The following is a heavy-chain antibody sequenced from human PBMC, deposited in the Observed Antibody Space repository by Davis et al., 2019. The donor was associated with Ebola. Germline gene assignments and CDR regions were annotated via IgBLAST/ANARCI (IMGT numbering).Heavy chain of an antibody. J-gene: IGHJ4*02. CDR3: ARMATITLFDY. Sequence: PSETLSLTCTVSGGSISSYYWSWIRQPPGKGLEWIGYIYYTGSTNYNPSLKSRVTISLDTSNNQISLKLSSVAAADTAVYYCARMATITLFDYWGQGTLVTVSS. V-gene: IGHV4-59*01. CDR2: IYYTGST. D-gene: IGHD5-24*01. CDR1: GGSISSYY.